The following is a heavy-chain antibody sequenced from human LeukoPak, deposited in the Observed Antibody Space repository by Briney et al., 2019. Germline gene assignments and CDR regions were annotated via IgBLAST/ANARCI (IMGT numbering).Heavy chain of an antibody. CDR3: ATPGPIAAAGNPDY. CDR2: FDPEDGET. Sequence: ASVKVSCKASGYTFTSYGISWVRQAPGKGLEWMGGFDPEDGETIYAQKFQGRVTMTEDTSTDTAYMELSSLRSEDTAVYYCATPGPIAAAGNPDYWGQGTLVTVSS. V-gene: IGHV1-24*01. CDR1: GYTFTSYG. D-gene: IGHD6-13*01. J-gene: IGHJ4*02.